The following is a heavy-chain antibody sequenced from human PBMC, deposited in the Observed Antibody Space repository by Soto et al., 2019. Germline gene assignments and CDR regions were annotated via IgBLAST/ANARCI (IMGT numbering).Heavy chain of an antibody. D-gene: IGHD3-3*01. CDR1: GGSISNYF. Sequence: PSETLSLTCTVSGGSISNYFSNWTRQPAGKGLEWIGRIDNSGSTNYNPSLKSRITMSADTSSNQYSLKLNSVTPADTAVYYCARGGQDFWSGPLVYWGPGALVTLSS. CDR3: ARGGQDFWSGPLVY. J-gene: IGHJ4*02. V-gene: IGHV4-4*07. CDR2: IDNSGST.